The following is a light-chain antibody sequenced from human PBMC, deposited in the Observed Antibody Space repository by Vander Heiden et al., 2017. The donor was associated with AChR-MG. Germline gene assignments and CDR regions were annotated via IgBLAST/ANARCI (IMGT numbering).Light chain of an antibody. CDR1: QSINNY. Sequence: DIQMTQSPSSLAASVGDRVTITCRSSQSINNYLDWYHQKPGKAPELLIYGASSLQRGVPSRFSGSGTGTEFTLTISRLQLEDFGTYHCQQRDSTPHTFGGRTKVEIK. CDR3: QQRDSTPHT. J-gene: IGKJ4*01. CDR2: GAS. V-gene: IGKV1-39*01.